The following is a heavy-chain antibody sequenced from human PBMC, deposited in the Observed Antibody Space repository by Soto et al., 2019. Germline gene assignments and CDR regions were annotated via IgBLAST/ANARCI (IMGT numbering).Heavy chain of an antibody. D-gene: IGHD2-8*02. J-gene: IGHJ4*02. CDR3: ARDKITGLFDY. CDR1: GGSFSGYY. CDR2: VNHSGST. Sequence: SETLSLTCAVYGGSFSGYYWTWIRQPPGTGLEWIGEVNHSGSTNYNPSLKSRVTISVDTSKNQFSLKLTSVTAADTAVYYCARDKITGLFDYWGQGTLVTSPQ. V-gene: IGHV4-34*01.